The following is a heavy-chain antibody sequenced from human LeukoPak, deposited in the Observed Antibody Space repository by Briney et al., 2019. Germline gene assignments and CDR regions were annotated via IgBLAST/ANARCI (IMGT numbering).Heavy chain of an antibody. CDR1: GYSFTSYW. CDR2: IYPGDSDT. Sequence: GEPLKISCKGSGYSFTSYWIGWVRQMPGKGLEWMGIIYPGDSDTRYSPSFQGQVTISADKSINTAYLQWSSLKASDTAVYYCARSGYCSSTNCEKDFDYWGQGTLVTVSS. J-gene: IGHJ4*02. D-gene: IGHD2-2*03. V-gene: IGHV5-51*01. CDR3: ARSGYCSSTNCEKDFDY.